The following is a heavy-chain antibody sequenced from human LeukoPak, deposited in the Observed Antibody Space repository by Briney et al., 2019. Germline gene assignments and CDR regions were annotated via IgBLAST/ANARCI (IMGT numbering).Heavy chain of an antibody. CDR1: GYTLTELS. Sequence: ASVKVSCKVSGYTLTELSMHWVRQAPGKGLEWMGGFDPEDGETIYAQKFQGRVTMTEDTSTDTAYMELNSLRAEDTAVYYCARVGGYDYEEFDYWGQGTLVTVSS. D-gene: IGHD5-12*01. J-gene: IGHJ4*02. V-gene: IGHV1-24*01. CDR2: FDPEDGET. CDR3: ARVGGYDYEEFDY.